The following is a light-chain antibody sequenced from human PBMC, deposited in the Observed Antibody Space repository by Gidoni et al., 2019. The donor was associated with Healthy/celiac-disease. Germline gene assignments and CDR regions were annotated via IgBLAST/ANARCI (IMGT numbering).Light chain of an antibody. CDR3: QQYGSSPRT. CDR2: GAS. CDR1: QSVSSSY. V-gene: IGKV3-20*01. Sequence: VLTQSPGTLSLSPGERATLSCRASQSVSSSYLAWYQQKPGQAPRLLIYGASSRATGIPDRFSGSGSGTDFTLTISRLEPEDFAVYYCQQYGSSPRTFGQGTKVEIK. J-gene: IGKJ1*01.